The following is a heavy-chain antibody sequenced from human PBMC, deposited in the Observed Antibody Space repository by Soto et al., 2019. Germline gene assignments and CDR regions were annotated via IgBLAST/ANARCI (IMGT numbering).Heavy chain of an antibody. CDR2: IKQDGSEK. CDR3: ASDLVGASDSYGLDV. V-gene: IGHV3-7*01. J-gene: IGHJ6*02. Sequence: GSLRLSCAASGFTFSSYWMSWVRQAPGKGLEWVANIKQDGSEKYYVDSVKGRFTISRDNSKNRLYLQMNSLRAEDTAVYYCASDLVGASDSYGLDVWGQGTPVTVSS. D-gene: IGHD1-26*01. CDR1: GFTFSSYW.